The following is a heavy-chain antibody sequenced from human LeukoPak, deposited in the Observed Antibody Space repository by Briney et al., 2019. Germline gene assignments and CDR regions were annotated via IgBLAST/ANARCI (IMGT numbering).Heavy chain of an antibody. J-gene: IGHJ4*02. D-gene: IGHD4-11*01. Sequence: GAAVKVSCKASGYTFTSYGISWVRQAPGQGLEWMGWISAYNGNTNYAQKLQGRVTMTTDTSTSTAYMELRSLRSDDTAVYYCARDGSHTGSNPNDYWGQGTLVTVSS. CDR2: ISAYNGNT. CDR1: GYTFTSYG. CDR3: ARDGSHTGSNPNDY. V-gene: IGHV1-18*01.